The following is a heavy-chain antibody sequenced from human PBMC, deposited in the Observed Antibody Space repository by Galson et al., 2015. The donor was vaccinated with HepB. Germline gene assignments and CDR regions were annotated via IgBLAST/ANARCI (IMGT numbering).Heavy chain of an antibody. CDR3: ASGGREQQWLVRHFDY. V-gene: IGHV3-21*01. CDR2: ISSSTSYI. J-gene: IGHJ4*02. Sequence: SLRLSCAASGFSFTRYAMTWVRQAPGKGLEWVSSISSSTSYIYYADSVKGRFTISRDNAKNSLYLQMNSLRAEDTAVYYCASGGREQQWLVRHFDYWGQGTLVTVSS. CDR1: GFSFTRYA. D-gene: IGHD6-19*01.